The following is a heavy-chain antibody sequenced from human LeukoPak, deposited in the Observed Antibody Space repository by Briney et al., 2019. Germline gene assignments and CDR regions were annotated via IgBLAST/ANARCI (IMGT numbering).Heavy chain of an antibody. CDR2: IYSGGST. D-gene: IGHD6-19*01. J-gene: IGHJ4*02. Sequence: GGSLRLSCAASGFTVSSNYMSWVRQAPGKGLEWVSVIYSGGSTYYADSVKGRFTISRDNSKNTLYLQMNSLRAEDTAVYYCARRVAVAGIVDYWGQGTLVTVSS. CDR3: ARRVAVAGIVDY. V-gene: IGHV3-53*01. CDR1: GFTVSSNY.